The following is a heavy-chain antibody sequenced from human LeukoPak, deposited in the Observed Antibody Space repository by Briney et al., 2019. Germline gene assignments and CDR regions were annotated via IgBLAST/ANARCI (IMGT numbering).Heavy chain of an antibody. V-gene: IGHV3-7*01. J-gene: IGHJ4*02. D-gene: IGHD6-13*01. CDR2: IKQDGSEK. Sequence: PGGSLRLSCAASGFTFSNYWMGWVRQAPGKGLEWVANIKQDGSEKYYVDSVKGRFTISRDNAKNSLYLQMNSLRAEDTAVYYCARGSPPSDYWGQGTLVTVSS. CDR3: ARGSPPSDY. CDR1: GFTFSNYW.